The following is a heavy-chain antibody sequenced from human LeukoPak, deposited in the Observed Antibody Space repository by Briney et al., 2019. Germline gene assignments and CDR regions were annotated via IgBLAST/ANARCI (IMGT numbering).Heavy chain of an antibody. CDR1: GGSISSYY. V-gene: IGHV4-59*01. CDR3: ARGASGYSYG. CDR2: IYYSGST. Sequence: SETLSLTCTVSGGSISSYYWSWIRQPPGKGLEWIGYIYYSGSTNYNPSLKSRVTILIDTSKNQFSLNLSSVTAADTAVYYCARGASGYSYGWGQGTLVTVSS. J-gene: IGHJ4*02. D-gene: IGHD5-18*01.